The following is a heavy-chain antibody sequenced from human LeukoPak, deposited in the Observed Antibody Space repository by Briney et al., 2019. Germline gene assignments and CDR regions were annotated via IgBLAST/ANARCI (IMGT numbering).Heavy chain of an antibody. CDR1: GYTFTGYY. V-gene: IGHV1-2*02. J-gene: IGHJ4*02. CDR3: ARWVAVAGTDFDY. D-gene: IGHD6-19*01. Sequence: ASVTVSCKASGYTFTGYYMHWVRQAPGQGLEWMGWINPNSGGTNYAQKFQGRVTMTRDTSISTAYMELSRLRSDDTAVYYCARWVAVAGTDFDYWGQGTLVTVSS. CDR2: INPNSGGT.